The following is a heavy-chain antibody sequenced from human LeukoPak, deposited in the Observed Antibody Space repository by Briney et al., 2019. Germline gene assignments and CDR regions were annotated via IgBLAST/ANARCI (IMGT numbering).Heavy chain of an antibody. CDR1: GGSFSGYY. V-gene: IGHV4-34*01. Sequence: SETLSLTCAVYGGSFSGYYWSWIRQPPGKGLEWIGEINHSGSTNYNPSLKSRVTISVDTSKNQFSLKLSSVTAADTAVYYCASRSGWYLHYTDVWGKGTTVTVSS. D-gene: IGHD6-19*01. J-gene: IGHJ6*03. CDR3: ASRSGWYLHYTDV. CDR2: INHSGST.